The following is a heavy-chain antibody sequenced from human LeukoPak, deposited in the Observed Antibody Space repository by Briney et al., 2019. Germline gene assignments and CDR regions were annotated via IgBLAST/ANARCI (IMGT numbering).Heavy chain of an antibody. CDR1: GGTFSSYA. V-gene: IGHV1-69*13. CDR3: ARAVVMAGTSLYYGMDV. Sequence: GASVKVSCKASGGTFSSYAISWVRQAPGQGLEWMGGIIPIFGTANYAQKFQGRVTITADESTGTAYMELSSLRSEDTAVYYCARAVVMAGTSLYYGMDVWGQGTTDTVSS. CDR2: IIPIFGTA. J-gene: IGHJ6*02. D-gene: IGHD6-19*01.